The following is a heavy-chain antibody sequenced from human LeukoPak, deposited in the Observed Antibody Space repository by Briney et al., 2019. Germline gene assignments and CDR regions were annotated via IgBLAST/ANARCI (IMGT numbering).Heavy chain of an antibody. CDR1: GFTFSSYW. Sequence: GGSLRLSCAASGFTFSSYWMHWVRQAPGKGLVWVSRINPDGSTTNYADSVQGRFTISRDNAKNMLYLQMNSLRAEDTAVYYCVRDLRESDFWGQGTLDTVSS. CDR2: INPDGSTT. V-gene: IGHV3-74*01. CDR3: VRDLRESDF. J-gene: IGHJ4*02.